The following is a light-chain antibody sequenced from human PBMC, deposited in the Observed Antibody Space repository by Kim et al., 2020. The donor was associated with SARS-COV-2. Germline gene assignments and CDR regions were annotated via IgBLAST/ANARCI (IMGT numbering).Light chain of an antibody. CDR3: QQHNSIPCT. J-gene: IGKJ2*02. CDR2: WAS. V-gene: IGKV4-1*01. Sequence: RATLNSKPSQIVLYSSDNRNYLTWYQQKPGEPPKLLIYWASTRESGVPDRFSGSGSGTAFTLTISSLQAEDVAVYYCQQHNSIPCTFGQGTKLEI. CDR1: QIVLYSSDNRNY.